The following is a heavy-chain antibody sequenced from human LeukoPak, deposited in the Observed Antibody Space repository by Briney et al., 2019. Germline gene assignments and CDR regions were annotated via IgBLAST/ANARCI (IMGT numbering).Heavy chain of an antibody. CDR2: IYYSGST. J-gene: IGHJ4*02. V-gene: IGHV4-30-4*01. CDR1: GGSISSGDYY. D-gene: IGHD4-17*01. CDR3: ARASGDLYLSDY. Sequence: SETLSLTCTVSGGSISSGDYYWSWIRQPPGKGLEWIGYIYYSGSTYYNPSLTSRVTISVDTSKNQFSLQLSSVTAADTAVYYCARASGDLYLSDYWGQGTLVTVSS.